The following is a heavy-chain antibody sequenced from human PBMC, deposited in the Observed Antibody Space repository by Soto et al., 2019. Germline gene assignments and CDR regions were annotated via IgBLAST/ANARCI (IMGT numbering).Heavy chain of an antibody. CDR3: ARLHCNSPNCVPLDP. V-gene: IGHV4-34*01. Sequence: SETLSLTCAVYGGSFSGYYGSWIRQPPGKGLEWIGEINHSGSTNYNPSLKSRVSISVDTSKNQLSLELRSVTAADTAVYYCARLHCNSPNCVPLDPWGQGTLVTVSS. D-gene: IGHD2-2*01. CDR1: GGSFSGYY. CDR2: INHSGST. J-gene: IGHJ5*02.